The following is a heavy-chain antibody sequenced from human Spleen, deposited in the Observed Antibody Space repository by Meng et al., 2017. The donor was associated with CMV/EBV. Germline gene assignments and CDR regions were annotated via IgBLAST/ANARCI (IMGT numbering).Heavy chain of an antibody. CDR2: IYSSGST. CDR1: GGAISSYY. J-gene: IGHJ5*02. V-gene: IGHV4-4*07. Sequence: QVQLQESGPGQVKPSAALSLTFTVSGGAISSYYWSWIRQPAGKGLEWIGRIYSSGSTNYNPSLKSRVTMSVDTSKNQFSLKLSSVTAADTAVYYCAREVIGRFGNWFDPWGQGTLVTVFS. D-gene: IGHD2/OR15-2a*01. CDR3: AREVIGRFGNWFDP.